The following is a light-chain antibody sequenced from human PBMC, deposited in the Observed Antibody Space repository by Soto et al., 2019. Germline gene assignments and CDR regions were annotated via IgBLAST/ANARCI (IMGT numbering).Light chain of an antibody. CDR2: DVS. J-gene: IGLJ2*01. CDR1: SSDVGGYNY. Sequence: QSALTQPASVSGSPGQSITISCTGTSSDVGGYNYVSWYQQHPGKAPQLMIYDVSNRPSGVSNRFSGSKSGNTASLTISGLQAQDEADYYCRSYTSSSTLGVVFGGGTKLTVL. CDR3: RSYTSSSTLGVV. V-gene: IGLV2-14*01.